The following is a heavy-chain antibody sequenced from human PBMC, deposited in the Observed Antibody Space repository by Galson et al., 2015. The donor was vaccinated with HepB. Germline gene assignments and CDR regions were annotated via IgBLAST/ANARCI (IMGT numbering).Heavy chain of an antibody. D-gene: IGHD6-19*01. J-gene: IGHJ4*02. V-gene: IGHV3-64D*06. CDR3: VKGSIPVAVTFDY. Sequence: SLRLSCAASGFTFSNYAIHWVRQAPGKGLEYVSVVSTNGGSSYYADSVKGRFTISRDDSRNTVYLQMSSLRGEDTAVYYCVKGSIPVAVTFDYWGQGTLVTVSS. CDR1: GFTFSNYA. CDR2: VSTNGGSS.